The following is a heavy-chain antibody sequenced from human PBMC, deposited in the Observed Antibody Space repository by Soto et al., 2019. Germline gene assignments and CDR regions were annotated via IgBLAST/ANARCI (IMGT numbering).Heavy chain of an antibody. CDR1: GYSFNNNW. Sequence: GESLKISCKGSGYSFNNNWIGWVRQMPGKGLEWMGIIHPGDSDSRYSPSFQGQVTMSVDKSINTAYLQWSSLKASDTAMYYCARRDSSGFPDYWGQGTLVTVSS. D-gene: IGHD3-22*01. CDR3: ARRDSSGFPDY. CDR2: IHPGDSDS. V-gene: IGHV5-51*01. J-gene: IGHJ4*02.